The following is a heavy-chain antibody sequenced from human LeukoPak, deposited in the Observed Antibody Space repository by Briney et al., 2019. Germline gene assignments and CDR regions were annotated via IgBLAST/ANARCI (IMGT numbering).Heavy chain of an antibody. D-gene: IGHD3-10*01. J-gene: IGHJ4*02. CDR1: GFTFRTYA. Sequence: GGSLRLSCATSGFTFRTYAMSWVRQAPGKGLEWVSAITPTGGRTHYADSVKGRFTISRDNSKNTLYLQMNSLRAEDTAVYYCASSQGGLWFGELLLPYYFDYWGQGTLVTVSS. CDR2: ITPTGGRT. CDR3: ASSQGGLWFGELLLPYYFDY. V-gene: IGHV3-23*01.